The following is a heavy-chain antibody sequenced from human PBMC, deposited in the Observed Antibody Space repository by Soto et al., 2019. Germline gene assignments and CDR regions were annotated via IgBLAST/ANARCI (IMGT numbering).Heavy chain of an antibody. Sequence: ASVKVSCKASGYTFTSYGISWVRQAPGQGLEWMGWISAYNGNTNYAQKLQGRVTMTTDTSTSTAYMELRSLRSDDTAVYYCASGAEYYDILPGYYNGYFDYWGQGTLVTVSS. D-gene: IGHD3-9*01. CDR2: ISAYNGNT. CDR3: ASGAEYYDILPGYYNGYFDY. CDR1: GYTFTSYG. J-gene: IGHJ4*02. V-gene: IGHV1-18*01.